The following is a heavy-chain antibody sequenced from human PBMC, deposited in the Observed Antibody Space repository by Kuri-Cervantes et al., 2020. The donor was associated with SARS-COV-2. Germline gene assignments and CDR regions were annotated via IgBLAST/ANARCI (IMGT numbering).Heavy chain of an antibody. D-gene: IGHD3-10*01. J-gene: IGHJ3*02. CDR1: GFTFDDYA. CDR3: AKSGIERGSSPDAYGI. Sequence: GGSLRLSCAASGFTFDDYAMHWVRQAPGKGLEWVSGISWNSGSIGYADSVKGRFTVSRDNSKNTLFVQMNSLRTDDTAVYYCAKSGIERGSSPDAYGIWGQGTMVTVSS. V-gene: IGHV3-9*01. CDR2: ISWNSGSI.